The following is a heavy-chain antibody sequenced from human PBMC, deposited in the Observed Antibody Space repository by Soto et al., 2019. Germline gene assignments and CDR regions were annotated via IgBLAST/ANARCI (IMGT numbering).Heavy chain of an antibody. D-gene: IGHD1-26*01. CDR2: IYGSGSP. CDR1: GGSISVYY. J-gene: IGHJ4*02. Sequence: PSETLSLTCTISGGSISVYYWSWIRQPPGQALEWIGYIYGSGSPYYNPSLRSRVIISADTSKNQISLKLTSATAADTAVYYCARGVGSSPPRYWGRGTLVTVSS. CDR3: ARGVGSSPPRY. V-gene: IGHV4-59*01.